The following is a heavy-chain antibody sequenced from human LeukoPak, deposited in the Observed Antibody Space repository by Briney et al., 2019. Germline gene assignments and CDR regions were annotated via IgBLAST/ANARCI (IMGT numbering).Heavy chain of an antibody. D-gene: IGHD3-3*01. V-gene: IGHV4-59*01. CDR2: IYYTGNT. J-gene: IGHJ5*02. Sequence: SETLSLTCTVSGGSISSYYWSWIRQPPGKGLEWIGYIYYTGNTNYNPSLKSRVTISVDTSKNQFSLKLSSVTAADTAVYYCARVTPYDFWSGYPDPGFDPWGQGTLVTVSS. CDR1: GGSISSYY. CDR3: ARVTPYDFWSGYPDPGFDP.